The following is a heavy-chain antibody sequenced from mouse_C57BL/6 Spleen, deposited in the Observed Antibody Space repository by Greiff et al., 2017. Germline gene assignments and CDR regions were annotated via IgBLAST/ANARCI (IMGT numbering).Heavy chain of an antibody. CDR3: ARSVPYYSKPYYAMDY. CDR2: IDPSDSYT. V-gene: IGHV1-69*01. Sequence: QVQLKESGAELVMPGASVKLSCKASGYTFTSYWMHWVKQRPGQGLEWIGEIDPSDSYTNYNQKFKGKSTLTVDKSSSTAYMQLSSLTSEDSAVYYCARSVPYYSKPYYAMDYWGQGTSVTVSS. J-gene: IGHJ4*01. CDR1: GYTFTSYW. D-gene: IGHD2-5*01.